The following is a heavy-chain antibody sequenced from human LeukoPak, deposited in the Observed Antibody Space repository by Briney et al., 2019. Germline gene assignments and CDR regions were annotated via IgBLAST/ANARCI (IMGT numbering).Heavy chain of an antibody. J-gene: IGHJ2*01. CDR2: IYYSGST. D-gene: IGHD2-15*01. Sequence: PSQTLSLTCTVSGGSISSGGYYWSWIRQHPGKGLEWIGYIYYSGSTYYNPSLKSRVTISVDTSKNQFSLKLSSVTAADTAVYYCARDSRSVAVWYFDVWGRGALVTVSS. V-gene: IGHV4-31*03. CDR1: GGSISSGGYY. CDR3: ARDSRSVAVWYFDV.